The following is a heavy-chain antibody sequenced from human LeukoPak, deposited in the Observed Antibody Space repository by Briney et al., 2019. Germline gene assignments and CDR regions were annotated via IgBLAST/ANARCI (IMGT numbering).Heavy chain of an antibody. Sequence: ASVKVSCKASGYTFTGYYMHWVRQAPGQGLEWMGWISAYNGNTNYAQKLQGRVTMTTDTSTSTAYMELRSLRSDDTAVYYCARILMDYYDSSGYAYYMDVWGKGTTVTVSS. CDR1: GYTFTGYY. CDR3: ARILMDYYDSSGYAYYMDV. D-gene: IGHD3-22*01. J-gene: IGHJ6*03. CDR2: ISAYNGNT. V-gene: IGHV1-18*04.